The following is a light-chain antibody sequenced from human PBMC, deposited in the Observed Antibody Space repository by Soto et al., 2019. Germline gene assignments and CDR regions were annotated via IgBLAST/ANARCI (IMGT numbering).Light chain of an antibody. Sequence: DIQMTQSPSSLSASVGDRVTITCRASQDISVYLAWYQQKPGKVPKLLIYSASTLQSGVPSRFSGSGSGTECTLTISSQQPEDVSTYSCQKFKTAPLTFGQGTRLEIK. CDR2: SAS. CDR1: QDISVY. CDR3: QKFKTAPLT. V-gene: IGKV1-27*01. J-gene: IGKJ5*01.